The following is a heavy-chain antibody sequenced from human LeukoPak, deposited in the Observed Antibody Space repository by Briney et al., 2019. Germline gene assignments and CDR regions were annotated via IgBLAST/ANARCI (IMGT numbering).Heavy chain of an antibody. D-gene: IGHD6-19*01. CDR1: GGSISSSSYY. V-gene: IGHV4-39*07. J-gene: IGHJ4*02. CDR2: IYYSGST. CDR3: ATVIAVAGRLDY. Sequence: SETLSLTCTVSGGSISSSSYYWGWIRQPPGKGLEWIGSIYYSGSTYYNPSLKSRVTISVDTSKNQFSLKLSSVTVADTAVYYCATVIAVAGRLDYWGQGTLVTVSS.